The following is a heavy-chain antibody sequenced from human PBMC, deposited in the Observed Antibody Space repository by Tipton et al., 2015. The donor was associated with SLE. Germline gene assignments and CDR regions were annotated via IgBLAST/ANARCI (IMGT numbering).Heavy chain of an antibody. J-gene: IGHJ6*02. D-gene: IGHD2/OR15-2a*01. CDR1: GGSISSHY. CDR3: ARLRAPFRGYYYYAMDV. Sequence: TLSLTCTVSGGSISSHYWSWIRQPPGKGLEWIGYIYYSGSTNYNPSLKSRVSISVDTSKNQFSLKLSSVTAADTAVYYCARLRAPFRGYYYYAMDVWGQGTTVPVSS. V-gene: IGHV4-59*11. CDR2: IYYSGST.